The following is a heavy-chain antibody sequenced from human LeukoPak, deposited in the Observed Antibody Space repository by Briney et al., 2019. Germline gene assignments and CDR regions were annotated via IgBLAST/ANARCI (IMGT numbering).Heavy chain of an antibody. V-gene: IGHV1-18*01. CDR2: ISAYNGNT. D-gene: IGHD1-26*01. CDR3: ARDLSASLPDY. J-gene: IGHJ4*02. Sequence: GASVKVSCKASGYTFTSYAMHWVRQAPGQGLEWMGWISAYNGNTNYVQNLQGRVTMTTDTSTSTAYMELRSLTSDDTAVYYCARDLSASLPDYWGQGTLVTVSS. CDR1: GYTFTSYA.